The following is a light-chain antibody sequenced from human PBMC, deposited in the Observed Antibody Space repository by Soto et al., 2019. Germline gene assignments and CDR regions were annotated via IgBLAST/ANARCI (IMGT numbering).Light chain of an antibody. Sequence: DIQMTQSPSSLSASVGDRVTITCRASQSISSWLAWYQQKLGKAPKLLIYDASSLERGVPSRFSGSGSGTEFTLTISSLQPDDFASYYCQQYNSYSFGGGTKVEIK. J-gene: IGKJ4*01. CDR3: QQYNSYS. V-gene: IGKV1-5*01. CDR1: QSISSW. CDR2: DAS.